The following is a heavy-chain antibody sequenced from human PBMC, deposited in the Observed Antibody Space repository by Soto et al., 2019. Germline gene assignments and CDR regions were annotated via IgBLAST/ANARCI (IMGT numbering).Heavy chain of an antibody. CDR1: GYSLTSGYH. D-gene: IGHD6-6*01. CDR3: VRVYGRSSCFFDS. CDR2: IYHSGTT. Sequence: SETLSLTCGVSGYSLTSGYHWGWIRQPPGKGLEWIGTIYHSGTTYYNPSLMSRVTMSVDTSKNQFSLKVTSATAADTAVYFCVRVYGRSSCFFDSWGQGTLVTVSS. J-gene: IGHJ4*02. V-gene: IGHV4-38-2*01.